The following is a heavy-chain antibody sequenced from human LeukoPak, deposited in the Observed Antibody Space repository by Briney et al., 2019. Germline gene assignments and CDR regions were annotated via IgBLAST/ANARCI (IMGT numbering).Heavy chain of an antibody. V-gene: IGHV4-31*03. CDR3: ARDVEYQLLTQRYYGMDV. Sequence: PSETLSLTCTVSGGSISSGGYYWSWIRQHPGKGLEWIGYIYYSGSTYYNPSLKSRVTISVDTSKNQFSLKLSSVTAADTAVYYCARDVEYQLLTQRYYGMDVWGQGTTVTVSS. D-gene: IGHD2-2*01. J-gene: IGHJ6*02. CDR2: IYYSGST. CDR1: GGSISSGGYY.